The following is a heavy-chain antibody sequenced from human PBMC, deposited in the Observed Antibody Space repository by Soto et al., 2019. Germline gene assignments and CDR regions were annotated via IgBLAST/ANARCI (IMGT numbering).Heavy chain of an antibody. Sequence: EVQLVESGGGLVQPGGSLRLSCAASGFTFSSYWMHWVRQAPGKGLVWVSSISTDASSTSYADPVKGRFTISRDNAKNTLYQQMNSVRAEDTAVYYCARLPNKSPHNWGQGTLVIVSP. J-gene: IGHJ1*01. CDR2: ISTDASST. CDR3: ARLPNKSPHN. CDR1: GFTFSSYW. V-gene: IGHV3-74*01.